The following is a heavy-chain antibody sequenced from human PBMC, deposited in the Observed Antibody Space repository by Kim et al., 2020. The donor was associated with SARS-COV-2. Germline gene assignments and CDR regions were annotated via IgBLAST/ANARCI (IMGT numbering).Heavy chain of an antibody. CDR1: EFSLSTSGVG. J-gene: IGHJ5*02. D-gene: IGHD2-15*01. CDR2: IYWDDDK. Sequence: SGPTLVNPTQTLTLTCTFSEFSLSTSGVGVGWIRQPPGKALEWLALIYWDDDKRYSPSLKNRLTITKDTSKNQVVLTMTNMDPVDTATYYSAHRRGYCSGASCYSLFTWFDPWGQGILVTVSS. V-gene: IGHV2-5*02. CDR3: AHRRGYCSGASCYSLFTWFDP.